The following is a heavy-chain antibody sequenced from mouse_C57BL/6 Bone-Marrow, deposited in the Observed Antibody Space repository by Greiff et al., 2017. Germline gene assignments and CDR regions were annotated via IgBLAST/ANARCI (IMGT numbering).Heavy chain of an antibody. V-gene: IGHV1-55*01. J-gene: IGHJ3*02. CDR3: AVYYCYDV. Sequence: QVQLQQPGAELVKPGASVKLSCTASGYTFTSYWITWVKQRPGQGLEWIGDIDPGSGSTNYTEKFKSKATLTVDTSSSTAYMQLSSLTYEGSAVYYCAVYYCYDVWGQGTLVTVSA. CDR2: IDPGSGST. D-gene: IGHD2-2*01. CDR1: GYTFTSYW.